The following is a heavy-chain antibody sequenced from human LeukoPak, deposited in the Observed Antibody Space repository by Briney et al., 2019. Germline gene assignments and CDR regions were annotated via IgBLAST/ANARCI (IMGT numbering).Heavy chain of an antibody. D-gene: IGHD3-9*01. J-gene: IGHJ4*02. CDR3: ARVRILTGYSFDY. V-gene: IGHV4-59*01. Sequence: PSETLSLTCTVSGGSISSYYWSWIRQPPGKGLEWIGYIYYSGSTNYNPSLKSRVTISVDTSKNQFSLKLSSVTAADTAVYYCARVRILTGYSFDYWGQGTLVTVSS. CDR2: IYYSGST. CDR1: GGSISSYY.